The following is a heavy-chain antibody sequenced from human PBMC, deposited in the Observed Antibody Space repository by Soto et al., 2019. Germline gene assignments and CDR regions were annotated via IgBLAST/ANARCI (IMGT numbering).Heavy chain of an antibody. V-gene: IGHV1-18*01. J-gene: IGHJ4*02. D-gene: IGHD2-2*01. Sequence: QVQLVQSGAEVKKPGASVKVSCKASGYTFTSYGISWVRRAPGQGLEWMGWISAYNGNTNYAQKRQGRVTMTTHTSTSTADMELRSLRSDDTAVYYCARDDGNVVVPATIDYWGQGTLVTVSS. CDR2: ISAYNGNT. CDR3: ARDDGNVVVPATIDY. CDR1: GYTFTSYG.